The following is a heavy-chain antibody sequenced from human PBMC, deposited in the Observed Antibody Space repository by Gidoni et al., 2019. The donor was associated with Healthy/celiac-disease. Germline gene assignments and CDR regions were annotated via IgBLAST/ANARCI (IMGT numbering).Heavy chain of an antibody. CDR2: IWYDGSNK. Sequence: QVQLVESGGGVVQPGRSLRLSCAASGFTFSSYGMHWVRQATGKGLEWVAVIWYDGSNKYYADSVKGRFTISRDNSKNTLYLQMNSLRAEDTAVYYCARGYYDSSGYSQSAYFDYWGQGTLVTVSS. D-gene: IGHD3-22*01. V-gene: IGHV3-33*01. J-gene: IGHJ4*02. CDR1: GFTFSSYG. CDR3: ARGYYDSSGYSQSAYFDY.